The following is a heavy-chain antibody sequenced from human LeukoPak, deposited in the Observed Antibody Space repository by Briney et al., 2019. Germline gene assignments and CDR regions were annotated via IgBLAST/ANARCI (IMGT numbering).Heavy chain of an antibody. V-gene: IGHV3-33*01. CDR1: GFTFSSYG. J-gene: IGHJ4*02. CDR3: ARDSCGYLYFDY. CDR2: IWYDGSNK. Sequence: GGSLRLSCAASGFTFSSYGMHWVRQAPGKGLEWVAVIWYDGSNKYYADSVKGRFTISRDNSKNTLYLQMNSLRAEDTAVYYCARDSCGYLYFDYWGQGTLVTVPS. D-gene: IGHD5-18*01.